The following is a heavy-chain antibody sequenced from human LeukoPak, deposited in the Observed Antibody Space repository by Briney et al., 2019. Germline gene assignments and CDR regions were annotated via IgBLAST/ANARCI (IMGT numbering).Heavy chain of an antibody. Sequence: GGSLRLSCAASGFTVSSNYMSWVRQAPGKGLEWVSVIYSGGSTNYEASLKGGFTTSRDNSKMTMYLQMNRLGAEDAAVDYCALTGSSCEDYWGQGTLVTVSS. CDR3: ALTGSSCEDY. D-gene: IGHD6-13*01. CDR2: IYSGGST. V-gene: IGHV3-66*01. J-gene: IGHJ4*02. CDR1: GFTVSSNY.